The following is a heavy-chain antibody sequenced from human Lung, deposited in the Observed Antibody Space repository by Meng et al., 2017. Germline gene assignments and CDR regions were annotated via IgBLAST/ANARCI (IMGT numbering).Heavy chain of an antibody. D-gene: IGHD6-13*01. V-gene: IGHV1-2*06. CDR2: IDPKSGDT. J-gene: IGHJ4*02. CDR1: GYNFPDYW. Sequence: QVQLVQSGAAVKKPGASGKVSCTPAGYNFPDYWLHWVRRAPGQGLEWMGRIDPKSGDTHYAQRFQGRVTMTGDTSISTAYMELSGLRSDDTAMYYCARDEDISAAGKLFGDYWGQGTLVTVSS. CDR3: ARDEDISAAGKLFGDY.